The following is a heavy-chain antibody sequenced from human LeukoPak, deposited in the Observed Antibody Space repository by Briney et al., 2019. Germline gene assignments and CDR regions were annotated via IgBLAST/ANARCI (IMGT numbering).Heavy chain of an antibody. CDR2: IRSKAYGETA. D-gene: IGHD1-1*01. Sequence: GGSLRLSCTASGFTFGDYAMSWIRQAPGKGLEWVGFIRSKAYGETADYAASVKGRFTIPRDDSKAIAYLQINSLKTEDTAVYHCTRDRGAYNLYDYWGQGTLVTVSS. CDR3: TRDRGAYNLYDY. V-gene: IGHV3-49*03. J-gene: IGHJ4*02. CDR1: GFTFGDYA.